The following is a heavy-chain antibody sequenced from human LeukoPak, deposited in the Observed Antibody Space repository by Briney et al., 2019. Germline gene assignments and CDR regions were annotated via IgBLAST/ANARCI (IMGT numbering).Heavy chain of an antibody. CDR1: GGSVSSGIYY. V-gene: IGHV4-61*01. J-gene: IGHJ4*02. D-gene: IGHD5-18*01. CDR3: ARSRGRGYSYGRHDY. Sequence: SETLSLTCTVSGGSVSSGIYYWSWIRQPPGKGLEWIGYIYYSGSTNYNPSLKSQVTISVDTAKNQFPLKLSSVTAADTAVYHCARSRGRGYSYGRHDYWGQGTLVTVSS. CDR2: IYYSGST.